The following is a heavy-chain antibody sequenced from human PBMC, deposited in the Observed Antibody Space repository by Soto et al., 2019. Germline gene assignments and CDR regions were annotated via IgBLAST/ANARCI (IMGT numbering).Heavy chain of an antibody. J-gene: IGHJ4*02. Sequence: QITLKESGPALVNPTQTLPLTCSFSGFSLSGTSVGVAWIRQPPGKALEWLTLIYGNDDKRYSQSLKCRLTITKGNSKNQVVLTRTDWDPMDTATYYFAHRDTRGYYAKTWASGGQGPRVPVSS. D-gene: IGHD3-22*01. CDR2: IYGNDDK. CDR3: AHRDTRGYYAKTWAS. CDR1: GFSLSGTSVG. V-gene: IGHV2-5*01.